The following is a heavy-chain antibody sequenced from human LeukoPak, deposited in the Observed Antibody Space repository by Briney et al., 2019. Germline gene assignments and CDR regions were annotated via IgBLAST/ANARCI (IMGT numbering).Heavy chain of an antibody. Sequence: SETLSLTCAVYGESFSGYYWSWIRQPPGKGLEWIGEINHSGSTNYNPSLKSRVTISVDTSKNQFSLKLSSVTAADTAVYYCARGLGIYYGSGSYNYWGQGTLVTVSS. CDR3: ARGLGIYYGSGSYNY. J-gene: IGHJ4*02. D-gene: IGHD3-10*01. CDR1: GESFSGYY. CDR2: INHSGST. V-gene: IGHV4-34*01.